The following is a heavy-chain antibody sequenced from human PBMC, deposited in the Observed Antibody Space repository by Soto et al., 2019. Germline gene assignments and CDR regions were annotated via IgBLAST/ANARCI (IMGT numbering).Heavy chain of an antibody. J-gene: IGHJ5*02. Sequence: ASVKVSCKASGYTFTSYGIHWVRQAPGQRLEWMGWINAANGDTKYSPKFQGRVTITRDTSASTAYMELSSLRSEDTAVYYCVRRHVSENGIDWLEPWGQGTLVTVSS. V-gene: IGHV1-3*01. CDR3: VRRHVSENGIDWLEP. D-gene: IGHD2-8*01. CDR1: GYTFTSYG. CDR2: INAANGDT.